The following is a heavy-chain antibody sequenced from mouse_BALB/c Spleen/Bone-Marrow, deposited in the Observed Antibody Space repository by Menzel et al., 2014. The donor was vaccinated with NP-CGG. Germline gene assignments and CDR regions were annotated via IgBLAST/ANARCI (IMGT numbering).Heavy chain of an antibody. CDR2: INSNGGST. J-gene: IGHJ4*01. CDR1: RFTFSSYG. CDR3: ARDRYYGYAMDY. D-gene: IGHD1-1*01. Sequence: EVQLQESGGGLVQPGGSLKLSCAASRFTFSSYGMSWVRQTPDKRLELVATINSNGGSTHYPDSVKGRFTISRDNAKNTLYLQMSSLKSEDTAMYYCARDRYYGYAMDYWGQGTSVTVSS. V-gene: IGHV5-6-3*01.